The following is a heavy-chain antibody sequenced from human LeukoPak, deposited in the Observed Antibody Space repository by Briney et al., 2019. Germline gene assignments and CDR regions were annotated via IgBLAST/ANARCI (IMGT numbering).Heavy chain of an antibody. J-gene: IGHJ4*02. Sequence: GASVKVSCKASGYTFTSYGISWVRQAPGQGLEWMGWISAYNGNTNYAQKLQGRVTMTTDTSTSTAYMELRSLRSDDTAVYYCARAQYSSSSLYPFDYWGQGTLVTVPS. CDR2: ISAYNGNT. V-gene: IGHV1-18*01. CDR1: GYTFTSYG. D-gene: IGHD6-6*01. CDR3: ARAQYSSSSLYPFDY.